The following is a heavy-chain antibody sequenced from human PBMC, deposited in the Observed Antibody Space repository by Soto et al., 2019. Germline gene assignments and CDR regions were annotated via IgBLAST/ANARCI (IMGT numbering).Heavy chain of an antibody. CDR3: AAVREGDYRDYFLDNSYYYGMDV. CDR2: IVVGSGNT. D-gene: IGHD4-17*01. V-gene: IGHV1-58*02. Sequence: SVKVSCKASGFTFTSSAMQWVRQARGQRLEWIGWIVVGSGNTNYAQKFQERVTITRDMSTSTAYMELSSLRSEDTAVYYCAAVREGDYRDYFLDNSYYYGMDVWGQGTTVTVSS. CDR1: GFTFTSSA. J-gene: IGHJ6*02.